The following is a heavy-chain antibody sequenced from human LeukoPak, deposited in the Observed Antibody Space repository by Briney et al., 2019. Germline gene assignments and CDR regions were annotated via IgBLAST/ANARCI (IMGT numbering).Heavy chain of an antibody. J-gene: IGHJ6*02. CDR2: IYYSGST. CDR3: ARESYYGFYGMDV. Sequence: SETLSLTCTVSGGSISSYYWSWIRQPPGKGLEWIGYIYYSGSTNYNPSLKSRVTISVDTSKNQFSLKLSSVTAADTAVYYCARESYYGFYGMDVWGQGTTVTVSS. CDR1: GGSISSYY. D-gene: IGHD3-10*01. V-gene: IGHV4-59*12.